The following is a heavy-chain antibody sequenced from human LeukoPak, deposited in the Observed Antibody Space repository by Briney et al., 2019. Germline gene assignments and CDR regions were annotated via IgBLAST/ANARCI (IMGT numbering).Heavy chain of an antibody. Sequence: SETLSLTCAVYGGSFSGYYWSWIRQPPGKGLEWIGYIYYSGSTNYNPSLKSRVTISVDTSKNQFSLKLSSVTAADTAVYYCAGSQRTFDIWGQGTMVTVSS. D-gene: IGHD6-25*01. CDR3: AGSQRTFDI. CDR2: IYYSGST. CDR1: GGSFSGYY. J-gene: IGHJ3*02. V-gene: IGHV4-59*01.